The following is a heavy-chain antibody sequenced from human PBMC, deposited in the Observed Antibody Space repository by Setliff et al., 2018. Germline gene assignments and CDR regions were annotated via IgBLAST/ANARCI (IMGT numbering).Heavy chain of an antibody. Sequence: ASVKVSCKASGGTFSRYAISWVRQAPGQGLEWMGGSIPMYRTTKYAQKFQGRVTITTDESTTTAYMELSSLRSEDTAVYYCATGVDSRSSTDYRYYMDVWGKGTTVTVSS. V-gene: IGHV1-69*05. CDR1: GGTFSRYA. J-gene: IGHJ6*03. CDR3: ATGVDSRSSTDYRYYMDV. D-gene: IGHD3-22*01. CDR2: SIPMYRTT.